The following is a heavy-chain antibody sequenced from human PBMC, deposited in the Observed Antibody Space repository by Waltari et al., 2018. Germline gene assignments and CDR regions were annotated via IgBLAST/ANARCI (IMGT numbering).Heavy chain of an antibody. V-gene: IGHV3-23*01. Sequence: ELPLLESGGGLVQSGGSLRRSCAASGFTFSSYAMSWVRQAPGKGLEWVSGIRNSGDSTDYADSVQGRFTISRDNSKNTLYLYMNSLRAEDTAVYYCARLYYTADYWGQGTLVTVSS. CDR1: GFTFSSYA. J-gene: IGHJ4*02. CDR3: ARLYYTADY. D-gene: IGHD3-22*01. CDR2: IRNSGDST.